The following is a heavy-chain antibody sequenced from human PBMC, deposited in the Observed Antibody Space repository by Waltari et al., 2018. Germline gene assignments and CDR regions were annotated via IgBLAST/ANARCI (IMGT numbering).Heavy chain of an antibody. J-gene: IGHJ4*02. CDR1: GYSISSGYY. D-gene: IGHD6-19*01. Sequence: QVQLQESGPGLVKPSETLSLTCAVSGYSISSGYYWGWIRQPPGKGLEWIGSIYHSGSTYYNPSLKSRVTISVDTSKNQFSLKLSSVTAADTAVYYCAGLAVAGSVGYWGQGALVTVSS. V-gene: IGHV4-38-2*01. CDR3: AGLAVAGSVGY. CDR2: IYHSGST.